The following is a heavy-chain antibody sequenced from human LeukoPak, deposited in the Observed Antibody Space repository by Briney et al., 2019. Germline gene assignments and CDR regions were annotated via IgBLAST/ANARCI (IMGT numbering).Heavy chain of an antibody. CDR2: ISAYNGNT. V-gene: IGHV1-18*01. J-gene: IGHJ4*02. Sequence: ASVKVSCKASGYTFTSYGISWVRQAPGQGLEWMGWISAYNGNTNYAQKLQGRVTMTTDTSTSTAYMELRSLRSDDTAVYYCARDYAEYCSGGSCYGGYWGQGTLVTVSS. CDR1: GYTFTSYG. CDR3: ARDYAEYCSGGSCYGGY. D-gene: IGHD2-15*01.